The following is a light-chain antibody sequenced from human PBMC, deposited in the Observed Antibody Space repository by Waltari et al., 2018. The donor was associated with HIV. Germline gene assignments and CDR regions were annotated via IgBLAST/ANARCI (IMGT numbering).Light chain of an antibody. Sequence: QAVLTQPPSVSGAPGLRVTISFTGSSSHIGAGYDVHWYPQLPGTAPNLLIYGNSNRPSGVPDRFSGSKSGTSASLAIAGLQAEDEAEYYCQSYDSSLSGSVFGGGTKLTVL. CDR1: SSHIGAGYD. CDR3: QSYDSSLSGSV. V-gene: IGLV1-40*01. J-gene: IGLJ2*01. CDR2: GNS.